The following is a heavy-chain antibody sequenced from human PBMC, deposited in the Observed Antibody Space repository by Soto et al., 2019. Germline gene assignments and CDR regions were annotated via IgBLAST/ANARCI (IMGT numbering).Heavy chain of an antibody. V-gene: IGHV3-23*01. Sequence: EVHLLESGGGLVKPGGSLRLSCAASGFTFSSHSMAWVRQAPGKGLQWVSTISGSGGSTYYADFVKGRFTISRDDSKNTLYLQMNRLRAEDTAVYYCAKPREVTGRGRFDYWGQGTLLTVSS. D-gene: IGHD3-10*01. CDR1: GFTFSSHS. CDR3: AKPREVTGRGRFDY. CDR2: ISGSGGST. J-gene: IGHJ4*02.